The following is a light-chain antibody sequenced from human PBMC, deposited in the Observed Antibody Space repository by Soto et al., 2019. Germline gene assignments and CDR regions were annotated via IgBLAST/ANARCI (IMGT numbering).Light chain of an antibody. J-gene: IGKJ1*01. V-gene: IGKV3-15*01. CDR2: GAS. CDR3: QHYHNWPPWT. CDR1: QSVSSN. Sequence: EKVMTQSPATLSVSPGETATLSCRASQSVSSNLAWYQQKPGQAPRLLIYGASTRATGIPARFSGSGSGTEFTLTISSLHSEDCAVYYCQHYHNWPPWTFGQGTKVEIK.